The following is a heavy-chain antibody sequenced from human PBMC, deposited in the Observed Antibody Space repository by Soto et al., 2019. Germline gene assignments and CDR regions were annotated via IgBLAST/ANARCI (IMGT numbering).Heavy chain of an antibody. CDR1: GAAISSGGYF. D-gene: IGHD6-19*01. J-gene: IGHJ5*02. CDR3: TREQSDDNYFDP. Sequence: SETLSLTCTVSGAAISSGGYFYTWVRQPPGKGLEWLGYIYYSGGTNYNPSLKSRVTISLDKSKSQFSLRLISVTAADTAVYYCTREQSDDNYFDPWGQGTLVTVSS. CDR2: IYYSGGT. V-gene: IGHV4-61*08.